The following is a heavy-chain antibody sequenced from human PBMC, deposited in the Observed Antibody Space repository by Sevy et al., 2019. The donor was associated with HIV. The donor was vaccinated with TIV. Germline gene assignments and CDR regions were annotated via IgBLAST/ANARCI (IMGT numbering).Heavy chain of an antibody. V-gene: IGHV1-2*06. CDR2: INNDGT. J-gene: IGHJ4*02. CDR3: VRDGNWGDFDY. Sequence: ASVKVSCKASGFTFTGHYMHWVRQARGQGLEWMGLINNDGTRYAHKFQGRITVTRDTSISTMYMELTSLTSDDTAMYFCVRDGNWGDFDYWGQGTLVTVSS. D-gene: IGHD7-27*01. CDR1: GFTFTGHY.